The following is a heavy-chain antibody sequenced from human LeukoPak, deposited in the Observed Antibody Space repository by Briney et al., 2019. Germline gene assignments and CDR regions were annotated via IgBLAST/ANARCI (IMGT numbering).Heavy chain of an antibody. J-gene: IGHJ4*02. CDR2: ISWNSGSI. V-gene: IGHV3-9*01. CDR1: GFTFDDYA. D-gene: IGHD4-17*01. CDR3: ATQSYGLFAY. Sequence: GGPLRLSCAASGFTFDDYAMHWVRQAPGKGLEWVSGISWNSGSIGYADSVKGRFTISRDNAKNSLYLQMNSLRPDDTAVYYCATQSYGLFAYWGQGTLVTVSS.